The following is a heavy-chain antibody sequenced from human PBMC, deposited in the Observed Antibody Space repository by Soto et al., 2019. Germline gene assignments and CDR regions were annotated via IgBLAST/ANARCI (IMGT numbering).Heavy chain of an antibody. D-gene: IGHD3-22*01. Sequence: ASVKVSCKASGYTFTSYAMHWVRQAPGQRLEWMGWINAGNGNTKYSQKFQGRVTITRDTSASTAYMELSSLRSEDTAVYYCARSPHDSSGYYPPHYFDYWGQGTLVTV. V-gene: IGHV1-3*01. CDR3: ARSPHDSSGYYPPHYFDY. CDR1: GYTFTSYA. J-gene: IGHJ4*02. CDR2: INAGNGNT.